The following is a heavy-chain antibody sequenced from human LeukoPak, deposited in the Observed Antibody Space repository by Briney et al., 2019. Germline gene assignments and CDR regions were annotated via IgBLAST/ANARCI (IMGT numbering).Heavy chain of an antibody. D-gene: IGHD3-9*01. CDR1: GFTFSYYW. J-gene: IGHJ6*02. Sequence: PGGSLRLSCAASGFTFSYYWMSWIRQPPGKGLEWIGYIYYSGSTNYNPSLESRVTISVDTSKNQFSLKLSSVTAADTAVYYCARYFVGWDLSSSYYGMDVWGQGTTVTVSS. CDR3: ARYFVGWDLSSSYYGMDV. CDR2: IYYSGST. V-gene: IGHV4-59*01.